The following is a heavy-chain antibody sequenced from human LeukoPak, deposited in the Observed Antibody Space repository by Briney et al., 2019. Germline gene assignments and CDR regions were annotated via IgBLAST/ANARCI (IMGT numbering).Heavy chain of an antibody. J-gene: IGHJ3*02. D-gene: IGHD6-19*01. CDR1: GYTFTGYY. V-gene: IGHV1-2*02. Sequence: GASVKVSCKASGYTFTGYYMHWVRQAPGQGLEWMGWINPNSGGTNYAQKFQGRVTMTTDTSTSTAYMELRSLRSDDTAVYYCAREIRTIGVAGFGAFDIWGQGTMVTVSS. CDR2: INPNSGGT. CDR3: AREIRTIGVAGFGAFDI.